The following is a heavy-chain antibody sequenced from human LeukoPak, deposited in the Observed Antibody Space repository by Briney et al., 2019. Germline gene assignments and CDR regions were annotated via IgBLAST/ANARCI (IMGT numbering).Heavy chain of an antibody. J-gene: IGHJ4*02. CDR3: ARILGSSDY. V-gene: IGHV2-70*04. D-gene: IGHD6-13*01. CDR1: GFSLSTSRMR. Sequence: SGPTLVNPTQTLTLTCTFSGFSLSTSRMRVSWIRQPPGKALECLARIDWDDDKFYITSLKTRLTISKDTSKNQVVLTMTNMDPVDTATYFCARILGSSDYWGQGTLVTVSS. CDR2: IDWDDDK.